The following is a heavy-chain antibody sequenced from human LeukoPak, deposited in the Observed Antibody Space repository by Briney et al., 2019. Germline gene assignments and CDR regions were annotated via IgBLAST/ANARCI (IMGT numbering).Heavy chain of an antibody. CDR1: GGSISSYY. J-gene: IGHJ4*02. Sequence: PSETLSLTCTVSGGSISSYYWSWLRQPPGKGLEWIGYIYYSGSTNYNPSLKSRVTISVDTSKNQFSLKLSSVTAADTAVYYCARFWSGYPNYFDYWGQGTLVTVSS. V-gene: IGHV4-59*01. CDR2: IYYSGST. D-gene: IGHD3-3*01. CDR3: ARFWSGYPNYFDY.